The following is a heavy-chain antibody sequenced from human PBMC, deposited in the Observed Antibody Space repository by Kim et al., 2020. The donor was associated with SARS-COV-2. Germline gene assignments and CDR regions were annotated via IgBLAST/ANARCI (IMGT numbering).Heavy chain of an antibody. D-gene: IGHD6-13*01. CDR3: ARGGILWQQLVQDGSRAGWFDP. Sequence: SETLSLTCTVSGGSISSYYWSWIRQPPGKGLEWIGYIYYSGSTNYNPSLKSRVTISVDTSKNQFSLKLSSVTAADTAVYYCARGGILWQQLVQDGSRAGWFDPWGQGTLVTVSS. CDR1: GGSISSYY. V-gene: IGHV4-59*13. CDR2: IYYSGST. J-gene: IGHJ5*02.